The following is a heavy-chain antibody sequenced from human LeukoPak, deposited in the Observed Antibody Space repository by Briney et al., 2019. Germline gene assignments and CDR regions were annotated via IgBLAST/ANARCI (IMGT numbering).Heavy chain of an antibody. CDR2: ISPSGNT. Sequence: SETLSLTCTVSGGSISSGGYYWSWIRQHPGKGLEWIGDISPSGNTYYNPSLKSRVTISLDTSENQFSLKLNSVTAADTAVYYCARVPGTRFDPWGQGTLVTVSS. CDR1: GGSISSGGYY. J-gene: IGHJ5*02. CDR3: ARVPGTRFDP. V-gene: IGHV4-31*03.